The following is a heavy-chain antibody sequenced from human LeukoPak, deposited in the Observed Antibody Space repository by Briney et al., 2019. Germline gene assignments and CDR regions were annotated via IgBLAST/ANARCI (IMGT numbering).Heavy chain of an antibody. D-gene: IGHD3-16*02. CDR1: GFTFDDSV. Sequence: PGGSLRLSCAASGFTFDDSVMSWVRQVPGKGLEWVSGINWNGGSTGYVDSVKGRFTISRDNAKNSLYLQMNSLRAEDTASYYCARDWFTRLGELSPDRAFDYWGQGTLVTVSS. CDR2: INWNGGST. V-gene: IGHV3-20*04. CDR3: ARDWFTRLGELSPDRAFDY. J-gene: IGHJ4*02.